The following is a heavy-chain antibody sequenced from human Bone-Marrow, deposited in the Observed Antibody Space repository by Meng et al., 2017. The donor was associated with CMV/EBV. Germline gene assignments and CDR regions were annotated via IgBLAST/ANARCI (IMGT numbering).Heavy chain of an antibody. CDR1: GYTFTSYD. D-gene: IGHD6-13*01. V-gene: IGHV1-8*03. J-gene: IGHJ4*02. CDR2: MNPNSGNT. CDR3: ARGRGKCVSSSCRFDY. Sequence: ASVKVSCKASGYTFTSYDINWVRQATGQGLEWMGWMNPNSGNTGYAQKFQGRVTITRNTSISTAYMELSSLRSEDTAVYYCARGRGKCVSSSCRFDYCGQGTLVTVSS.